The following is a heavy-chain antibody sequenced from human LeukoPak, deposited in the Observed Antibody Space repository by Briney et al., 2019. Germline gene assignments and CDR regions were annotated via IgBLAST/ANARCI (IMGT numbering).Heavy chain of an antibody. CDR1: GFTFSSYA. CDR3: AKAPGATPGYFDY. D-gene: IGHD6-25*01. J-gene: IGHJ4*02. V-gene: IGHV3-23*01. CDR2: ISGSGGST. Sequence: GGSLRLSCAASGFTFSSYAMSWDRQAPGKGLEWVSAISGSGGSTYYADSVKGRFTISRDNSKNTLYLQMNSLRAEDTAVYYCAKAPGATPGYFDYWGQGTLVTVSS.